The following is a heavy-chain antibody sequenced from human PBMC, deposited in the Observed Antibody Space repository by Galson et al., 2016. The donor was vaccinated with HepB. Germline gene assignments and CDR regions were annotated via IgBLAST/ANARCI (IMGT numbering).Heavy chain of an antibody. CDR3: ARGVAVGAYYGILTGYYISTYFDY. CDR1: GDSISSGGYY. CDR2: ISYSGST. V-gene: IGHV4-31*03. J-gene: IGHJ4*02. Sequence: TLSLTCSVSGDSISSGGYYWSWIRQHPGKGLEWIGYISYSGSTYYNPSLKSRVNISIDTSKNQFSLRLTSVTAADTAVYYCARGVAVGAYYGILTGYYISTYFDYWGQGILVTVSS. D-gene: IGHD3-9*01.